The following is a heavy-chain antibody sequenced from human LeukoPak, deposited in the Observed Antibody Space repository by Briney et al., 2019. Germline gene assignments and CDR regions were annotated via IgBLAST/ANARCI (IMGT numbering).Heavy chain of an antibody. V-gene: IGHV5-51*01. Sequence: GESLKISCKGSGYSFTSYWIGWVRQMPGKGLEWMGIIYPGDSDTRYSPSFQGQVPISADKSISTAYLQWSSLKASDAAMYYCARRKGYCGGDCYSNYFDYWGQGTLVTVSS. CDR3: ARRKGYCGGDCYSNYFDY. CDR2: IYPGDSDT. J-gene: IGHJ4*02. CDR1: GYSFTSYW. D-gene: IGHD2-21*02.